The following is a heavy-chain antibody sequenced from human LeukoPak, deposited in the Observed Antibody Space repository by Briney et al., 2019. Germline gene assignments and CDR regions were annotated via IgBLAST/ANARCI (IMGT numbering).Heavy chain of an antibody. Sequence: GGSLRLSCAASGFIFNKYWMAWVRQAPGKGLEWVSSISNSGSDIYYRDSVKGRFTISRDNAKNSLDLHLNSLRAEDTAVYYCAREDGYSDSSEFDYWGQGTLVLVSS. V-gene: IGHV3-21*01. D-gene: IGHD5-24*01. CDR3: AREDGYSDSSEFDY. CDR2: ISNSGSDI. CDR1: GFIFNKYW. J-gene: IGHJ4*02.